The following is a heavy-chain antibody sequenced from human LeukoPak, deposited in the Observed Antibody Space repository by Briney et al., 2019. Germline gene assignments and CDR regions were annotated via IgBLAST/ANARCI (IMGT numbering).Heavy chain of an antibody. Sequence: GGSLRLSCAASGFTFSDYWMTWVRQAPGKGLEWVANIKQDGSEKYYVDSVKGRFTISRDNAKNSLYLQMNSLRAEDTAVYYCARFRSADDAFDIWGQGTMVTVSS. J-gene: IGHJ3*02. CDR3: ARFRSADDAFDI. V-gene: IGHV3-7*01. D-gene: IGHD2-15*01. CDR2: IKQDGSEK. CDR1: GFTFSDYW.